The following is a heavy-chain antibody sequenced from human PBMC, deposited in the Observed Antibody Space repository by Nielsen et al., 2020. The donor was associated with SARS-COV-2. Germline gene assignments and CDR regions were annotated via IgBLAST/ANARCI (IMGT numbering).Heavy chain of an antibody. CDR3: ARGAINYDILTGYLYGMDV. J-gene: IGHJ6*02. V-gene: IGHV1-18*01. CDR1: GYTFTSYG. CDR2: ISAYNGNT. Sequence: ASVKVSCKASGYTFTSYGISWVRQAPGQGLEWMGWISAYNGNTNYAQKLQGRVTMTTDTSTSTAYMELRNLRSDDTAVYYCARGAINYDILTGYLYGMDVWGQGTTVTVSS. D-gene: IGHD3-9*01.